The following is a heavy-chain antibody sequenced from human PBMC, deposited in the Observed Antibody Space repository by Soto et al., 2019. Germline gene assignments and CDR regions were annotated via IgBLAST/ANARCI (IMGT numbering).Heavy chain of an antibody. CDR1: GGSISSSSYY. J-gene: IGHJ3*02. D-gene: IGHD2-2*01. V-gene: IGHV4-39*01. CDR3: ASSIVVVPVI. Sequence: SETLSLTCTVSGGSISSSSYYWGWIRQPPGKGLEWIGSIYYSGSTYYNPSLKSRVTISVDTSKNQFSLKLSSVTAADTAVYYCASSIVVVPVIWGQGTMVTVSS. CDR2: IYYSGST.